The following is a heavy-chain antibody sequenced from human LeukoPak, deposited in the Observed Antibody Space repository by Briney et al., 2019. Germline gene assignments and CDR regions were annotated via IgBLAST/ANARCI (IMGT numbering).Heavy chain of an antibody. CDR3: AKEMRYYGSGGESGFDY. J-gene: IGHJ4*02. Sequence: PGGSLRLSCAASGFTFSSYGMSWVRQAPGKGLEWVSAISGSGGSTYYADSVKGRFTISRDNSKNTLYLQMNSLRAEDTAVYYCAKEMRYYGSGGESGFDYWGQGTLVTVSS. V-gene: IGHV3-23*01. CDR1: GFTFSSYG. D-gene: IGHD3-10*01. CDR2: ISGSGGST.